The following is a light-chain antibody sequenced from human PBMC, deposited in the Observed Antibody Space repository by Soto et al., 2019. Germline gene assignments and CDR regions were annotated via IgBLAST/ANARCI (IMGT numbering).Light chain of an antibody. CDR3: QRRSNWPPSIT. CDR1: QSVTTY. CDR2: DAS. V-gene: IGKV3-11*01. Sequence: EIVLTQSPATLSLSPGERANISCRASQSVTTYLAWYQQKPGQAPRLLIYDASDRATGIPARFSGSGSGTDFTLTISSLEPEDFAVYYCQRRSNWPPSITFGQGTRLEIK. J-gene: IGKJ5*01.